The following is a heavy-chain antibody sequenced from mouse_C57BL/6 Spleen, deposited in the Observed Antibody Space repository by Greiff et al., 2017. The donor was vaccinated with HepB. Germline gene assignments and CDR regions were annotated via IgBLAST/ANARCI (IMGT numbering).Heavy chain of an antibody. CDR3: ARHEEGYYGSSYDWYFDV. CDR2: FYPGSGSI. CDR1: GYTFTEYT. J-gene: IGHJ1*03. V-gene: IGHV1-62-2*01. D-gene: IGHD1-1*01. Sequence: VQLQESGAELVKPGASVKLSCKASGYTFTEYTIHWVKQRSGQGLEWIGWFYPGSGSIKYNEKFKDKATLTADKSSSTVYMEISRLTSEDSAVYFCARHEEGYYGSSYDWYFDVWGTGTTVTVSS.